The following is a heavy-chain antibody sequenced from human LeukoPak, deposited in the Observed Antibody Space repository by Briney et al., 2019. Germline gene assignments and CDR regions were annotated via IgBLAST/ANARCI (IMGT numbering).Heavy chain of an antibody. CDR3: ARTAWGNGHRFDC. J-gene: IGHJ4*02. V-gene: IGHV4-31*03. Sequence: TLSLTCTVSGGSISSGGYYWSWIRQHPGKGLEWIGYIYYSGSTYYNPSLKSRVTISVDTSKNQYSLNLSSVTAADTAVYYCARTAWGNGHRFDCWGQGTLVTVSS. D-gene: IGHD2-8*01. CDR2: IYYSGST. CDR1: GGSISSGGYY.